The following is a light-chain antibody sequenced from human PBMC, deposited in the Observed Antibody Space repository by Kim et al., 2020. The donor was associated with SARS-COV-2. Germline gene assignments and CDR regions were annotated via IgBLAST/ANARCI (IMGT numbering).Light chain of an antibody. CDR2: EVT. CDR1: SSDVGNYNL. J-gene: IGLJ7*01. CDR3: CSYAGSRNV. Sequence: PGQSITLSCTGTSSDVGNYNLVSWYQQHPSKAPKLMIYEVTKRPSGVSNRFSGSKSGNTASLTISGLQAEDEADYYCCSYAGSRNVFGGGTQLTVL. V-gene: IGLV2-23*02.